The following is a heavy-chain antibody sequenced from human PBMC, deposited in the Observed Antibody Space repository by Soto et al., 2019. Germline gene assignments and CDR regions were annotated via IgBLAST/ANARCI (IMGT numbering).Heavy chain of an antibody. D-gene: IGHD2-8*01. Sequence: ASVKVSCKASGYTFTENQIHWLRRAPGQRLEWMGRIDPKSGDTTFAQTYQGRVTMTRDTSSNTVYMELTRLKASDTAMYYCARHDSNGDFDFWGQGTQVTVSS. J-gene: IGHJ4*02. CDR1: GYTFTENQ. V-gene: IGHV1-2*02. CDR2: IDPKSGDT. CDR3: ARHDSNGDFDF.